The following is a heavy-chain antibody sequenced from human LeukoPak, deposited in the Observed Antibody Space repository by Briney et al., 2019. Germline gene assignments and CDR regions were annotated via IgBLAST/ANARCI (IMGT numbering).Heavy chain of an antibody. J-gene: IGHJ6*03. CDR3: ARDRHIAAAVYYYYMDV. CDR2: INAYNGNT. Sequence: ASVKVSCKASGYTFTSYAISWVRQAPGQGLEWMGWINAYNGNTDYAQRVQGRVTMTTDTSTSTAYMEVRSLRSDDTAVYYCARDRHIAAAVYYYYMDVWGKGTPVTVSS. V-gene: IGHV1-18*01. D-gene: IGHD6-6*01. CDR1: GYTFTSYA.